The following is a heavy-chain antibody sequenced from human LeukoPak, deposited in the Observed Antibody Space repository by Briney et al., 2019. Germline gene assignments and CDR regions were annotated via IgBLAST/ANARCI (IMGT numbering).Heavy chain of an antibody. D-gene: IGHD3-22*01. Sequence: GGFLRLSCVASGFTFNTYAMSWVRQAPGKGLEWVSTISGSGAFTKYADSVTGRFTISRDNSKNTMYLQLNSLRAEDTAIYYCAKTYYYDSSGYSHYLAYDYWGQGTLVTVSS. CDR1: GFTFNTYA. CDR3: AKTYYYDSSGYSHYLAYDY. V-gene: IGHV3-23*01. CDR2: ISGSGAFT. J-gene: IGHJ4*02.